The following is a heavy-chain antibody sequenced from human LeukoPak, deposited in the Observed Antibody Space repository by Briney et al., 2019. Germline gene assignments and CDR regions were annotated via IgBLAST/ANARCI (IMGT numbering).Heavy chain of an antibody. J-gene: IGHJ4*02. CDR1: GGSISSSSYY. D-gene: IGHD1-26*01. CDR2: IYYSGST. Sequence: SETLSLTCTVSGGSISSSSYYWGWIRQPPGKGLEWIGSIYYSGSTNYNPSLKSRVTISVDTSKNQFSLKLSSVTAADTAVYYCARGRLSGSSPRRPGLVFDYWGQGTLVTVSS. V-gene: IGHV4-39*07. CDR3: ARGRLSGSSPRRPGLVFDY.